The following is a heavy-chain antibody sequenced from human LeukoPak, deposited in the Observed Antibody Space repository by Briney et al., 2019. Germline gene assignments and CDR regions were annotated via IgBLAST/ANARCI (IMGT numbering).Heavy chain of an antibody. Sequence: GGSLRLSCSASGFTFSSYAMQWVRQAPGKGLEYVSAITSNGGSTYYADSVKGRFTVSRDNSKNMLYLQMSSLRVEDTAVYYCVSVRSLDYWGQGTLVTVSS. CDR1: GFTFSSYA. J-gene: IGHJ4*02. CDR3: VSVRSLDY. V-gene: IGHV3-64D*06. D-gene: IGHD2-8*01. CDR2: ITSNGGST.